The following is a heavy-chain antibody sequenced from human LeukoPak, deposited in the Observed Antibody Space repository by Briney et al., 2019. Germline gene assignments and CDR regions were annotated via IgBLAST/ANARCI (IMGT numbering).Heavy chain of an antibody. Sequence: GGSLRLSCAGAGFSITDHHMDWVRQAPGKGLEWVSGIFGSGGSAHYADSVKGRFTISRDNSKNTVYLQMDSLRVEDTAIYYCAKTTTGYSSGRYPAWPIDYWGQGTLVTVSS. V-gene: IGHV3-23*01. J-gene: IGHJ4*02. CDR1: GFSITDHH. CDR3: AKTTTGYSSGRYPAWPIDY. D-gene: IGHD2-15*01. CDR2: IFGSGGSA.